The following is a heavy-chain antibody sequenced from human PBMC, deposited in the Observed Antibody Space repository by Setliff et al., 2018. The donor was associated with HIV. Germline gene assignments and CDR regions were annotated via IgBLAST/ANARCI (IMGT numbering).Heavy chain of an antibody. Sequence: PSETLSLTCTVSGDSISTYYWSWIRQPPGKGLEWIGYIYTSGSTNYNPSLKSRVTISKDTSTNHYSLKLNSVTAADTAVYYCARGLTRGGYYYYFYMDVWGKGTTVTVSS. D-gene: IGHD7-27*01. J-gene: IGHJ6*03. CDR3: ARGLTRGGYYYYFYMDV. CDR2: IYTSGST. V-gene: IGHV4-4*08. CDR1: GDSISTYY.